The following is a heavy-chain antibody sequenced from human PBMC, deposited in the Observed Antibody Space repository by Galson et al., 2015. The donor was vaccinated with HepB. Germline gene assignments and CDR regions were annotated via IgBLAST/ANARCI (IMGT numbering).Heavy chain of an antibody. J-gene: IGHJ4*02. V-gene: IGHV3-33*01. CDR2: IWYDGSNK. Sequence: SLRLSCAASGFTFRSYSMHWVRQAPGKGLEWVAVIWYDGSNKYYADSVKGRFTISRDNSKNTLFLQMNSLRAEDTAVYYCASGRGGYPNYYFDYWGQGTLVTVSS. CDR1: GFTFRSYS. D-gene: IGHD5-12*01. CDR3: ASGRGGYPNYYFDY.